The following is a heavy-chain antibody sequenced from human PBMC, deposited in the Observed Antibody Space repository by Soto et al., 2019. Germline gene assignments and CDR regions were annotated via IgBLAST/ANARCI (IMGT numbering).Heavy chain of an antibody. CDR2: IYWDDDK. CDR3: VQSRCGGDCLQSYSSHSYYGLDV. Sequence: QITLKESGPTLVKPTQTLTLTCTFSGFSLSTTGVGVGWIRQPPGKALEWLALIYWDDDKRYCPSLKSRLTITKDTSKNQVVLTMTYMDPVDTATYYCVQSRCGGDCLQSYSSHSYYGLDVWGQGTTVTVSS. CDR1: GFSLSTTGVG. J-gene: IGHJ6*02. D-gene: IGHD2-21*01. V-gene: IGHV2-5*02.